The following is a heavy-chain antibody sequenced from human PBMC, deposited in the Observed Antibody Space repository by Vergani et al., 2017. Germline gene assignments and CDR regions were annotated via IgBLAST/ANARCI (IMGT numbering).Heavy chain of an antibody. V-gene: IGHV3-30*02. CDR3: AKHFRGWGIDY. Sequence: QVQLVESGGGVVQRGGSLRLSCATSGFTLSNYDMQRIRQGPGKGLEFVAFLQFDGSNTDYADSVKGRFTLSRDFSKNTLYLQMTSQRTDDTATYYCAKHFRGWGIDYWGQGTQVIVSS. J-gene: IGHJ4*02. CDR2: LQFDGSNT. CDR1: GFTLSNYD. D-gene: IGHD3-16*01.